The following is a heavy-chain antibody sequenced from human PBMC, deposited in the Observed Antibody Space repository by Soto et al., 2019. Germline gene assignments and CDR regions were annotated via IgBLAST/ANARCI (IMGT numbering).Heavy chain of an antibody. CDR1: GGSISSGGYS. Sequence: SETLSLTCAVSGGSISSGGYSWSWIRQPPGKGLEWIGYIYHSGSTYYNPSLKSRVTISVDRSKNQFSLKLSSVTAADTAVYYCARETRYYDILTGETWYNWFDPWGQGTLVTVSS. CDR2: IYHSGST. CDR3: ARETRYYDILTGETWYNWFDP. V-gene: IGHV4-30-2*01. J-gene: IGHJ5*02. D-gene: IGHD3-9*01.